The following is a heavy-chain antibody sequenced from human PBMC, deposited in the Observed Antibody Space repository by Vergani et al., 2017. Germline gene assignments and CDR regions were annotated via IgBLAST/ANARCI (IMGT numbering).Heavy chain of an antibody. V-gene: IGHV4-61*02. CDR2: IYMSGST. CDR3: AREYRAKVYSNDYYYGMDV. CDR1: DGSINSGSYY. D-gene: IGHD5-18*01. Sequence: QLQLQESGPGLVKPSQTLSLTCTVSDGSINSGSYYWSWIRQPAGKGLEWIGRIYMSGSTNYNPSLKSRVTISVNTSKNQFSLKLSSVTAADTAVYYCAREYRAKVYSNDYYYGMDVWGQGTTVTVSS. J-gene: IGHJ6*02.